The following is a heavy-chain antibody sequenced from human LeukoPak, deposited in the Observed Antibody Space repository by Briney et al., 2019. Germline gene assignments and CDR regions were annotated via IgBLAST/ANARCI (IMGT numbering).Heavy chain of an antibody. CDR1: GYTFTSYG. Sequence: ASVKVSCKASGYTFTSYGISWVRQAPGQGLEWMGWISAYNGNTNYAQKLQGRVTMTTDTSTSTAYMELRSLRSDDTAMYYCARDRIAAAGTFFGYWGQGTLVTVSS. CDR2: ISAYNGNT. J-gene: IGHJ4*02. D-gene: IGHD6-13*01. CDR3: ARDRIAAAGTFFGY. V-gene: IGHV1-18*01.